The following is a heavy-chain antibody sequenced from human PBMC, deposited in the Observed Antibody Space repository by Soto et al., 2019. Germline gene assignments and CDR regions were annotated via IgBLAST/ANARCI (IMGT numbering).Heavy chain of an antibody. Sequence: GASVKFSCKASGGTFSSYAISWVRQGPGQGLEWMGGIIPIFGTANYAQKFQGQVTISADKSISTAYLQWSSLKASDTAMYYCARLAAAGPLYFDYWGQGTLVIVSS. CDR2: IIPIFGTA. D-gene: IGHD6-13*01. V-gene: IGHV1-69*06. J-gene: IGHJ4*02. CDR1: GGTFSSYA. CDR3: ARLAAAGPLYFDY.